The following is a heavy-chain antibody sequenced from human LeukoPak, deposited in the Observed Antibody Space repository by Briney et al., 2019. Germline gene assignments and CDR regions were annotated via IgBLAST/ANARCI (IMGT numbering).Heavy chain of an antibody. CDR2: IYTSGST. CDR3: ARYYCSSTSCSAFDY. V-gene: IGHV4-4*07. J-gene: IGHJ4*02. D-gene: IGHD2-2*01. Sequence: PSETLSLTCTVSGGSISSYYWSWIRQPAGKGLEWIGRIYTSGSTSYNPPLKSRVTMSVDTSKNQFSLKLSSVTAADTAVYYCARYYCSSTSCSAFDYWGQGTLVTVSS. CDR1: GGSISSYY.